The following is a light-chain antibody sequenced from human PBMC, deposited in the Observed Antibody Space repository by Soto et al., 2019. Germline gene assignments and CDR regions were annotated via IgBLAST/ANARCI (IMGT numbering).Light chain of an antibody. Sequence: IQMTQSPSSLSASVGDRVTITCRASQGIRNDLGWYQQKPGKAPKVLIYAASSLQSGVPPRFSGSGSGTDFTLTISSLQPEDFATYFCQQSYNIPRATFGQGTRLAIK. CDR3: QQSYNIPRAT. J-gene: IGKJ5*01. CDR2: AAS. CDR1: QGIRND. V-gene: IGKV1-39*01.